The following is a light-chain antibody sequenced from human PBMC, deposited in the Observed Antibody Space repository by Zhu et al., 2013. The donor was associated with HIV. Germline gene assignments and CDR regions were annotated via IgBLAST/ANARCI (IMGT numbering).Light chain of an antibody. V-gene: IGKV1-5*03. CDR2: KAS. CDR1: QTIHNW. Sequence: DIQMIQSPSILSASVGDRVTITCRASQTIHNWLAWYQQRPGSAPKLVIYKASSLETGVPSRFSGSGSGTEFTLTISSLQPEDFATYYCQHLNTYPRAFGPGTTVDIK. J-gene: IGKJ3*01. CDR3: QHLNTYPRA.